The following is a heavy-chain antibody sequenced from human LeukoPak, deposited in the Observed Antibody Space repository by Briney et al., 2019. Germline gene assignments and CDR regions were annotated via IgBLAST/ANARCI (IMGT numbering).Heavy chain of an antibody. CDR1: GGPITEYY. CDR3: ARDRGTTGYYYLDS. J-gene: IGHJ4*02. V-gene: IGHV4-59*01. CDR2: IYHTGST. D-gene: IGHD1-26*01. Sequence: SETLSLTCSVSGGPITEYYWSWIRQPPGKGLEWIGYIYHTGSTNYSPSRKSRVTMSVDASRNQFSLKLVSVTAADTAVYYCARDRGTTGYYYLDSWGQGILVTVSS.